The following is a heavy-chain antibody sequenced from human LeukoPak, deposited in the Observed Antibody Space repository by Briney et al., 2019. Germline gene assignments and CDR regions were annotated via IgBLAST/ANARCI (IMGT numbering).Heavy chain of an antibody. CDR1: GYTFTSYY. CDR3: ASKSAARDPIDY. CDR2: INPSGGST. V-gene: IGHV1-46*01. D-gene: IGHD2-2*01. Sequence: ASVKVSCKASGYTFTSYYMHWVRQAPGQGLEWMGIINPSGGSTSYAQKFQGRVTMTRDTSTSTVYMELSSLRSEDTAVYYCASKSAARDPIDYWGQGTLVTVSS. J-gene: IGHJ4*02.